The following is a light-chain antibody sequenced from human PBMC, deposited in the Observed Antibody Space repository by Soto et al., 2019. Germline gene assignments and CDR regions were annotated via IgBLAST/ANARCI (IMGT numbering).Light chain of an antibody. J-gene: IGKJ3*01. CDR1: QRVGSY. V-gene: IGKV3-11*01. CDR3: QQRSNWHPSFN. Sequence: EIVLTQSPATLSLSPGERATLSCRASQRVGSYLSWYPQKPGQAPRLLIYDASNRATGIPARFSGSGSGTYFTLTISRLEPEDFAVYYCQQRSNWHPSFNCGPGTKVDIK. CDR2: DAS.